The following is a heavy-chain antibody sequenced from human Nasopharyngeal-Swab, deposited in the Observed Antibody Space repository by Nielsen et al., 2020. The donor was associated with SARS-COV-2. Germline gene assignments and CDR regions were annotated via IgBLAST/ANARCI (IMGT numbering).Heavy chain of an antibody. CDR3: ARGYCSSGSCYAKHYGMGV. V-gene: IGHV3-48*03. D-gene: IGHD2-15*01. Sequence: GESLKISCAASGFTFSSYEMNWVRQAPGKGLEWVSYISSSGSTIYYADSVKGRFTISRDSAKNSLYLQMNNLRAEDTAVYYCARGYCSSGSCYAKHYGMGVWGQGTTVTVSS. CDR2: ISSSGSTI. CDR1: GFTFSSYE. J-gene: IGHJ6*02.